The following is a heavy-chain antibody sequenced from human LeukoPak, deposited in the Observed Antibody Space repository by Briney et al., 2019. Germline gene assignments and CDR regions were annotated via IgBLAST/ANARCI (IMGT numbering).Heavy chain of an antibody. V-gene: IGHV3-73*01. CDR2: IRSKANSYAT. D-gene: IGHD3-22*01. J-gene: IGHJ2*01. CDR1: GFTFSGSA. Sequence: GGSLRLSCAASGFTFSGSAMHWVRQASGKGLEWVGRIRSKANSYATAYAASVKGRFTISRDDSKNTAYLQMNSLKTEDTAVYYCIRLRGYDSTLGWYFDLWGRGTLVTVSS. CDR3: IRLRGYDSTLGWYFDL.